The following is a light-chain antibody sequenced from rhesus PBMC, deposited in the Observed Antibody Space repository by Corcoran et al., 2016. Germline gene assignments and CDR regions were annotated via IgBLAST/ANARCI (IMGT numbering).Light chain of an antibody. CDR2: DAS. V-gene: IGKV1-38*01. Sequence: DIQLTQSPSSLSASVGDRVTITCRASQGISSYLAWYQQKPGKAPNLLIYDASNLQSGVPSRFSGSGSGTDFTLPLSSLQPDYFAVYYCQQRNSYPLTFGGGTKVEIK. J-gene: IGKJ4*01. CDR1: QGISSY. CDR3: QQRNSYPLT.